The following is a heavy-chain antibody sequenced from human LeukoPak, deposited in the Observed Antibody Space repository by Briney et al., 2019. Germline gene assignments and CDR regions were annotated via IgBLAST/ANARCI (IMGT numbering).Heavy chain of an antibody. V-gene: IGHV4-38-2*01. Sequence: SETLSLACAVSGYSISSGYYWGWIRQPPGKGLEWIGNIYHSGSTYKNPSLKSRVTISLDTSKNQFSLKLSSVTAADTAMYYCARLSGAPVRHPIYHFDYWGQGTLVTVSS. J-gene: IGHJ4*02. D-gene: IGHD2-2*02. CDR3: ARLSGAPVRHPIYHFDY. CDR2: IYHSGST. CDR1: GYSISSGYY.